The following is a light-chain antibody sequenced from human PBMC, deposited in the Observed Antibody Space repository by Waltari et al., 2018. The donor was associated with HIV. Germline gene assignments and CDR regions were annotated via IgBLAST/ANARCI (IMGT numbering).Light chain of an antibody. CDR1: QSVSSN. J-gene: IGKJ5*01. V-gene: IGKV3-15*01. CDR2: GAS. CDR3: QQYNNWPPIT. Sequence: EIVMTQSPATLSVSPGERATLSCRASQSVSSNLAWYQQNPGQAPSLLIYGASTRATCIPARFSGSGSGTDFTLTISSLQSEDFAVYYCQQYNNWPPITFGQGTRLEIK.